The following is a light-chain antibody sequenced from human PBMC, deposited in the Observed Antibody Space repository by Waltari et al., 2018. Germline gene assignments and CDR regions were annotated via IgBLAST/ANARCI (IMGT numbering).Light chain of an antibody. CDR2: AAS. V-gene: IGKV1-9*01. CDR1: QGIRSY. CDR3: QQLNSYPLS. J-gene: IGKJ3*01. Sequence: IQLTQSPSSLSASVRGRVTITCRASQGIRSYLAWYQQKPGKAPELLIYAASTLQSGVPSRFSGSGSGTDFTLTISSLQPDDFATYYCQQLNSYPLSFGPGTKVDVK.